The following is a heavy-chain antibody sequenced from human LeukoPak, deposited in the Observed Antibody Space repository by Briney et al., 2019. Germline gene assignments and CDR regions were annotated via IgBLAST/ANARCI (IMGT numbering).Heavy chain of an antibody. CDR1: GFSLSSYG. Sequence: GGSLRLSCAASGFSLSSYGMNWVRQAPGKGLEWVSYFSSSTTIIYYADSVKGRFTISRDNAKNSLYLQIKSLRAEDTAVYYCARDHFDSGSFGHAFDIWGQGTMVIVSA. CDR2: FSSSTTII. J-gene: IGHJ3*02. D-gene: IGHD3-10*01. CDR3: ARDHFDSGSFGHAFDI. V-gene: IGHV3-48*04.